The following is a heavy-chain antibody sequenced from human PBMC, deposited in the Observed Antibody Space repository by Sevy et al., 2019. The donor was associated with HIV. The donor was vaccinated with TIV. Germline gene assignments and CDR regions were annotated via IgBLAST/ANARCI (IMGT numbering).Heavy chain of an antibody. D-gene: IGHD3-22*01. V-gene: IGHV3-30-3*01. CDR1: GFTFSSYA. J-gene: IGHJ5*02. CDR2: ISYDGSNK. CDR3: AKGASSGSCYWFDP. Sequence: GGSLRLSCAASGFTFSSYAMHWVRQAPGKGLEWVAVISYDGSNKYYADSVKGRFTISRDNSKNTLYLQMNSLRPEDTAVYYCAKGASSGSCYWFDPWGQGTLVTVSS.